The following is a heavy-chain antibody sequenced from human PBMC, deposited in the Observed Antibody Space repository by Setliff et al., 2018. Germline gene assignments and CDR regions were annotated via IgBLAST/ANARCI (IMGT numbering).Heavy chain of an antibody. CDR3: AREKHSYGYLASYYYYGMDV. CDR2: IYRGGGT. Sequence: GGSLRLSCVASGFIVSSTCMMWVRQAPGKELESVAVIYRGGGTLDYLDSVRGRFTISTDNFKNTLYLQMNSLRAEDTAVYYCAREKHSYGYLASYYYYGMDVWGQGTTVTVSS. CDR1: GFIVSSTC. V-gene: IGHV3-53*01. D-gene: IGHD5-18*01. J-gene: IGHJ6*02.